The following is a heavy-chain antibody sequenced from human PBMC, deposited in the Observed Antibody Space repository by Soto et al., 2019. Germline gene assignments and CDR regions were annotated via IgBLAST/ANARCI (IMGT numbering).Heavy chain of an antibody. J-gene: IGHJ4*02. D-gene: IGHD6-19*01. Sequence: SVKVSCNASGYTFTSYGISWVRQAPVQGLEWMGWISAYNGNTNYAQKLQGRVTMTTDTSTSTAYMELRSLRSDDTAVYYCARSIAVAGTVDYWGQGTLVTVSS. CDR3: ARSIAVAGTVDY. CDR2: ISAYNGNT. CDR1: GYTFTSYG. V-gene: IGHV1-18*04.